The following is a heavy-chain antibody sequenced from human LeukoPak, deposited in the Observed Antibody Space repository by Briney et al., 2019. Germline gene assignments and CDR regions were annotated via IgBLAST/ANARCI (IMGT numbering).Heavy chain of an antibody. J-gene: IGHJ4*02. CDR1: VFTFSSYA. D-gene: IGHD3-10*01. CDR2: ISYDGSNK. CDR3: ARSLRGRGYYFDY. V-gene: IGHV3-30-3*01. Sequence: PGRSLRLSCAASVFTFSSYAMHWVRQAPGKGLEWVAVISYDGSNKYYADSVKGRFTISRDNSKNTLYLQMNSLRAEDTAVYYCARSLRGRGYYFDYWGQGILVTVSS.